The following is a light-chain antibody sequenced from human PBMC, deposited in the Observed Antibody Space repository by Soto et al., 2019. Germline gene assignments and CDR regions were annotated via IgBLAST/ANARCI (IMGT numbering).Light chain of an antibody. CDR2: LNSDGSH. CDR3: QTWATDIHVV. CDR1: SGQNSYA. V-gene: IGLV4-69*01. J-gene: IGLJ2*01. Sequence: QPVLTQSPSASASLGASVKLTCTLSSGQNSYAIAWHQQQPEKGPRYLMKLNSDGSHSSGDGIPDRFSGSSSGAERYLTISSLQSEDEADYYCQTWATDIHVVFGGGTKVTVL.